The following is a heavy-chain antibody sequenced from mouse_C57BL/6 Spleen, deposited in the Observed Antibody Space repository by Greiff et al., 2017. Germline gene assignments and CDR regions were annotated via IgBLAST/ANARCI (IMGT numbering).Heavy chain of an antibody. Sequence: VQLQQSGAELVKPGASVKISCKASGYTFTDYYINWVKQRPGQGLEWIGKSGPGSGSTYYNEKFKGKATLTADKSSSTAYMQLSSLTSEDSSVYFGARRDGSSHFDYWGQGTTLTVSS. V-gene: IGHV1-77*01. CDR3: ARRDGSSHFDY. D-gene: IGHD1-1*01. J-gene: IGHJ2*01. CDR1: GYTFTDYY. CDR2: SGPGSGST.